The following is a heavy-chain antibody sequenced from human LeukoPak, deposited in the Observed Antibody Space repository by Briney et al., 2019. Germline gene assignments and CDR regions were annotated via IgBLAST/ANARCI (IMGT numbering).Heavy chain of an antibody. V-gene: IGHV6-1*01. D-gene: IGHD2-2*01. CDR2: TYYRSTWYN. CDR3: ARRLTQYDCFDP. Sequence: SQTLSLTCAIAGDSVSSNSVTWNWIRQSPSRGLEWLGRTYYRSTWYNDYAVSVRGRITVNPDTSKNQFSLHLNSVTPEDTAVYYCARRLTQYDCFDPWGQGILVTVSS. CDR1: GDSVSSNSVT. J-gene: IGHJ5*02.